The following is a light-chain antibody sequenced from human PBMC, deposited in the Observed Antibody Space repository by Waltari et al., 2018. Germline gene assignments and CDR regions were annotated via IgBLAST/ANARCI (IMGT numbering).Light chain of an antibody. Sequence: QAGLTQPPSVSKDLRQTATLTCTGNSNNVGPPGAAWLPPSQGPPPPLLFYRNNHRPSGISSRFSASRSGNTASLTITGLQPEDEADYYCSAWDSNLSAWVFGGGTKLTVL. V-gene: IGLV10-54*04. CDR2: RNN. CDR1: SNNVGPPG. CDR3: SAWDSNLSAWV. J-gene: IGLJ3*02.